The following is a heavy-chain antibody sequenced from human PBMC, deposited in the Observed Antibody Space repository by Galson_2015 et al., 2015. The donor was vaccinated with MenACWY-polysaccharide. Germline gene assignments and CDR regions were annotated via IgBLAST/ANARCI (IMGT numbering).Heavy chain of an antibody. CDR3: ARGHCCFDF. J-gene: IGHJ4*02. D-gene: IGHD2-21*02. Sequence: SLRLSCAASGFSLGAWYMSWLRQAPGKGLEWLSNISKSGDSIYYGDSVKGRFAISRDNAKNSLYLQLNSLGVEDTAIYYCARGHCCFDFWGQGTPFPVSS. CDR2: ISKSGDSI. CDR1: GFSLGAWY. V-gene: IGHV3-11*01.